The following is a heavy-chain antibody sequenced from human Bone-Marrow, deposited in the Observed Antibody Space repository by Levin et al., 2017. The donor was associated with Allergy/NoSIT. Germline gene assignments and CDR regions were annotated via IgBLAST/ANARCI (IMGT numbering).Heavy chain of an antibody. D-gene: IGHD5-12*01. CDR1: GFTFSSYW. J-gene: IGHJ6*03. Sequence: PGGSLRLSCAASGFTFSSYWMHWVRQAPGKGLVWVSRINSDGSSTSYADSVKGRFTISRDNAKNTLYLQMNSLRAEDTAVYYCARDSPYEDYYYYMDVWGKGTTVTVSS. CDR2: INSDGSST. CDR3: ARDSPYEDYYYYMDV. V-gene: IGHV3-74*01.